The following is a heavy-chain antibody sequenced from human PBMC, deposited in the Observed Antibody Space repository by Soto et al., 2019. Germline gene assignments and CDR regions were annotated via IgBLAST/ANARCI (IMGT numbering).Heavy chain of an antibody. J-gene: IGHJ6*03. CDR1: GGSISSSNYY. D-gene: IGHD6-13*01. CDR2: IYYSGST. CDR3: ARLGEYSSSWYGNYYYYYMDV. V-gene: IGHV4-39*01. Sequence: PSETLSLTCTVSGGSISSSNYYWGWIRQPPGKGLEWIGSIYYSGSTYYNPSLKSRVTISVDTSKNQFSLKLSSVTAADTAVYYCARLGEYSSSWYGNYYYYYMDVWGKGTTVTVSS.